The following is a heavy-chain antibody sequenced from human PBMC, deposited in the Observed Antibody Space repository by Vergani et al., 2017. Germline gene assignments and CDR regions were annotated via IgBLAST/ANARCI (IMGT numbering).Heavy chain of an antibody. D-gene: IGHD3-3*01. CDR3: ARDRGYDFWSGYYPGGY. Sequence: VQLVESGGGLVKPGGSLRLSCAASGFTFSSYAMHWVRQAPGKGLEWVAVISYDGSNKYYADSVKGRFTISRDNSKNTLYLQMNSLRAEDTAVYYCARDRGYDFWSGYYPGGYWGQGTLVTVSS. CDR1: GFTFSSYA. J-gene: IGHJ4*02. CDR2: ISYDGSNK. V-gene: IGHV3-30-3*01.